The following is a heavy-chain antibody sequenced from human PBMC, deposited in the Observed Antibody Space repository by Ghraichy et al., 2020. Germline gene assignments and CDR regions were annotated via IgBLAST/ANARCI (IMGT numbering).Heavy chain of an antibody. V-gene: IGHV1-18*01. CDR1: GYTFNTNC. Sequence: ASVKVSCKASGYTFNTNCISWVRQAPGQGLEWVAMISVNNANTNYAQNLQGRVTVTTDTSTSTAYMELRSLTSDDTAVYYCASARDRRLVGAGGYSSAKLIDFWGQGSLVTVSS. J-gene: IGHJ4*02. D-gene: IGHD6-25*01. CDR3: ASARDRRLVGAGGYSSAKLIDF. CDR2: ISVNNANT.